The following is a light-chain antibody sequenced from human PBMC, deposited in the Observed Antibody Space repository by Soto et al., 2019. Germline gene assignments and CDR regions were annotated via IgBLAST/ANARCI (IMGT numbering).Light chain of an antibody. CDR1: SSDVGGYNY. J-gene: IGLJ2*01. CDR3: SSYTGSSIVV. V-gene: IGLV2-14*01. CDR2: DVS. Sequence: QSALTQPASVSGSPGQSITISCTGTSSDVGGYNYVSWYQQHPGTAPKLLIYDVSNRPSGVSNRFSGSKSGTTASLTISGLQDEDEADYYCSSYTGSSIVVFGGGTKLPV.